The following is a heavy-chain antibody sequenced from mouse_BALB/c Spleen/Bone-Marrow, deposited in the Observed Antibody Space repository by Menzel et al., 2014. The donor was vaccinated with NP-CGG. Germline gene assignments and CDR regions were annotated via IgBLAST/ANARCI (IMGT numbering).Heavy chain of an antibody. CDR3: ARDPLYYYA. Sequence: EVNVVESGGGLVQPGGSLKLSCAASGFTFSSYGMSWVRQTPDKRLELVATINSNGGSTYYPDSVKGRFTISRDNAKNTLYLQMSSLKSEDTAMYYCARDPLYYYAWSQGTLVTVSA. CDR1: GFTFSSYG. D-gene: IGHD1-1*01. J-gene: IGHJ3*01. V-gene: IGHV5-6-3*01. CDR2: INSNGGST.